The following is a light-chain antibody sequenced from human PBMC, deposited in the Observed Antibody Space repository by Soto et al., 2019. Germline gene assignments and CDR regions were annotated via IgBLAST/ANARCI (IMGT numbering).Light chain of an antibody. Sequence: AIQLTQSPSSLAASVGDRVTITCRASQGIGSNLAWYHQKPGKPPKLLIYDASRLESGVPSRFSGSGFGTDFTLTISSLQPEDFATYSCQQFSFLPVSFGGGTRVEI. CDR3: QQFSFLPVS. V-gene: IGKV1-13*02. J-gene: IGKJ4*01. CDR1: QGIGSN. CDR2: DAS.